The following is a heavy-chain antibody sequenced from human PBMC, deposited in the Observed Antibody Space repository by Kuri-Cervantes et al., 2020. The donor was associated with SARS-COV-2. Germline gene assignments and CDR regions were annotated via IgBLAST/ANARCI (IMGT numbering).Heavy chain of an antibody. V-gene: IGHV3-33*01. D-gene: IGHD4-17*01. CDR1: GFTFSSYG. J-gene: IGHJ4*02. CDR2: IWYDGSNK. Sequence: GESLKISCAASGFTFSSYGMHWVRQAPGKGLEWVAVIWYDGSNKYYADSVKGRFTISRDNSKNSLYLQMNSLRDEDTAVYYCARGGADYWGQGTLVTVSS. CDR3: ARGGADY.